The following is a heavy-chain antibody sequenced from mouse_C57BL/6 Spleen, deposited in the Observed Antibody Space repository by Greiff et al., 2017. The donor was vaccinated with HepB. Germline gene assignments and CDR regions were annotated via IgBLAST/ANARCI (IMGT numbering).Heavy chain of an antibody. D-gene: IGHD2-4*01. CDR3: AILDDYDGVDY. CDR2: IYPGDGDT. J-gene: IGHJ2*01. Sequence: QVQLKESGPELVKPGASVKISCKASGYAFSSSWMNWVKQRPGKGLEWIGRIYPGDGDTNHNGKFKGKATLTADNSSSTAYMQLSSLTSEDAAVYFCAILDDYDGVDYWGQGTTLTVSS. V-gene: IGHV1-82*01. CDR1: GYAFSSSW.